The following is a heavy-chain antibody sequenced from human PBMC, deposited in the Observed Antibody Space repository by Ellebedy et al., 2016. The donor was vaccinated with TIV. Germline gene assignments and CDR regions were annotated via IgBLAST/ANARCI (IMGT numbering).Heavy chain of an antibody. V-gene: IGHV3-11*06. D-gene: IGHD3-16*02. CDR1: GFTFSDSY. CDR3: ARNGYEDVWGSYHHDY. J-gene: IGHJ4*02. Sequence: GGSLRLSCAASGFTFSDSYMSWIRQAPGKGLEWVSYISITGSHTNYTDSVKGRFTISRDNAKNSLHLQMNSLRDEDTAVYYCARNGYEDVWGSYHHDYWGQGTLVTVSS. CDR2: ISITGSHT.